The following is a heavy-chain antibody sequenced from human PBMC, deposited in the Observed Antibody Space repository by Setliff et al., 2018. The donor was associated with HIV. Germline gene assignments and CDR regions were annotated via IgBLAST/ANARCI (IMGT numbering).Heavy chain of an antibody. Sequence: ASVKVSCKASGYTFTTYGVNWVRQAPGQGLEWMGWINSYNGNTKFAQKFQGRVTMTTDTSTTTAFMELRSLKADDTGIYYCSRSGVPPYYYYGMDVWGQGTTVTVSS. CDR1: GYTFTTYG. D-gene: IGHD3-10*01. V-gene: IGHV1-18*04. CDR3: SRSGVPPYYYYGMDV. CDR2: INSYNGNT. J-gene: IGHJ6*02.